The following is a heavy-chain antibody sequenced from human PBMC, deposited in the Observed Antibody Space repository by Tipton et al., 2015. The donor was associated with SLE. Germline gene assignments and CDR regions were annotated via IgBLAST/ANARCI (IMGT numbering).Heavy chain of an antibody. J-gene: IGHJ6*02. CDR1: GFTFSSYW. D-gene: IGHD5-18*01. CDR3: AKDGVWGLWSPMDV. CDR2: ISGSGSTI. V-gene: IGHV3-48*01. Sequence: SLRLSCAASGFTFSSYWMSWVRQAPGKGLEWVSYISGSGSTIYYADSVKGRFTISRDNSKNTLYLQMNSLRAEDTAVYYCAKDGVWGLWSPMDVWGQGTTVTVSS.